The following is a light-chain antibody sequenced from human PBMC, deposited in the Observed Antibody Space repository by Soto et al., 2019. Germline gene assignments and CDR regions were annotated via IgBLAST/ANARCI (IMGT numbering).Light chain of an antibody. CDR1: QTLLHGNGYNY. Sequence: IALTQSPLSLPVTPGEPASISCRSSQTLLHGNGYNYLDWYLQKPGQSPQLLIYLGSNRASGVPDRFSGSGSGTDFTLKISRVEAEDVGIFYCMQGLRTMHTFGPGPKVHIK. CDR3: MQGLRTMHT. V-gene: IGKV2-28*01. J-gene: IGKJ2*01. CDR2: LGS.